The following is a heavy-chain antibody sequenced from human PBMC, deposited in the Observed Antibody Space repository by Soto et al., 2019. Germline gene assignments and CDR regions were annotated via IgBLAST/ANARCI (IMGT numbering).Heavy chain of an antibody. CDR1: GGSISSSSYY. Sequence: PSETLSLTCTVSGGSISSSSYYWGWIRQPPGKGLEWIGSIYYSGSTYYNPSLKSRVTISVDTSKNQFSLKLSSVTAADTAVYYCAAQSLVGSYLYYYYYYGMDVWGQGTTVTVSS. D-gene: IGHD1-26*01. V-gene: IGHV4-39*01. J-gene: IGHJ6*02. CDR3: AAQSLVGSYLYYYYYYGMDV. CDR2: IYYSGST.